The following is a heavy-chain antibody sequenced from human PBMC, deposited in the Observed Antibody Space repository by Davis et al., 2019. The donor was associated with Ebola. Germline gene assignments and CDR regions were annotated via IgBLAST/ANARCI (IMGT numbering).Heavy chain of an antibody. CDR2: ISGSGGST. CDR3: AKDRSGWAAVAGPSDYFDY. D-gene: IGHD6-19*01. J-gene: IGHJ4*02. Sequence: GESLKISCAASGFTFSSYAMSWVRQAPGKGLEWVSAISGSGGSTYYADSVKGRFTISRDNSKNSLYLQMNSLRAEGTAVYYCAKDRSGWAAVAGPSDYFDYWGQGTLVTVSS. V-gene: IGHV3-23*01. CDR1: GFTFSSYA.